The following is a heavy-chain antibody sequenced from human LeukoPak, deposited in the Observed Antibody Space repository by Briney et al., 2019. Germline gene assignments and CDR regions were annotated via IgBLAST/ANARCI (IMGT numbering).Heavy chain of an antibody. D-gene: IGHD6-6*01. CDR3: ARVVYSSSPDYYYYYMDV. CDR2: ISGSSSYI. CDR1: GFTFSSYS. V-gene: IGHV3-21*01. Sequence: PGGSLRLSCAASGFTFSSYSMNWVRQAPGKGLEWVSSISGSSSYIYYADSVKGRFTISRDNAKNSLYLQMNSLRAEDTAVYYCARVVYSSSPDYYYYYMDVWGKGTTVTVSS. J-gene: IGHJ6*03.